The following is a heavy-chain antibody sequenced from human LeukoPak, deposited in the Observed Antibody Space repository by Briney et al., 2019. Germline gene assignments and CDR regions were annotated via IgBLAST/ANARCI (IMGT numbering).Heavy chain of an antibody. V-gene: IGHV5-51*01. CDR2: IYPPNSDT. D-gene: IGHD3-9*01. Sequence: GESLRISCQASGYSFPIYWIAWVRQVSGKGLEWLGIIYPPNSDTRYSPSFQGRVTISVDTSVTTAYLQLSSLQTSDTAIYYCARHSYDDILTGTTPPDYWGQGTLLTISS. J-gene: IGHJ4*02. CDR3: ARHSYDDILTGTTPPDY. CDR1: GYSFPIYW.